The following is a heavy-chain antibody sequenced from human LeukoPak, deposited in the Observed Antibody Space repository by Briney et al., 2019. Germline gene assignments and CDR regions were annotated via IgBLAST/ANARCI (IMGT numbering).Heavy chain of an antibody. J-gene: IGHJ4*02. D-gene: IGHD3-3*01. CDR2: IYTSGST. V-gene: IGHV4-61*02. CDR3: ARERGDPTIFGVVIPEDYFDY. Sequence: SQTLSLTCTVSGGSISSGSYYWSWIRQPAGKGLGWIGRIYTSGSTNYNPSLKSRVTISVDTSKNQFSLKLSSVTAADTAVYYCARERGDPTIFGVVIPEDYFDYWGQGTLVTVSS. CDR1: GGSISSGSYY.